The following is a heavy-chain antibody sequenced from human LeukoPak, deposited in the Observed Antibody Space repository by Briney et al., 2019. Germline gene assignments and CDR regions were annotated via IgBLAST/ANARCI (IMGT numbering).Heavy chain of an antibody. J-gene: IGHJ6*03. CDR2: ISGSGGST. D-gene: IGHD4-11*01. V-gene: IGHV3-23*01. CDR3: ARAATVTTVQIYYYYYYMDV. Sequence: PGGSLRLSCAASGFTFSSYAMSWVRQAPGKGLEWVSTISGSGGSTHYADSVKGRFTISRDNAKNSLYLQMNSLRAEDTAVYYCARAATVTTVQIYYYYYYMDVWGKGTTVTVSS. CDR1: GFTFSSYA.